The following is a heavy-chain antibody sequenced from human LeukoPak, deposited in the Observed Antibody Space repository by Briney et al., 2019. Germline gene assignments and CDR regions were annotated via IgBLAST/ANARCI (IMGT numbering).Heavy chain of an antibody. Sequence: SETLSLTCAVYGGSFSGYYWSWIRQPPGKGLEWIGEINHSGSTNYNPSLKSRVTISVDTSKNQFSLKLSSVTAADTAVYYCARRGSYRHRHLNYFDYWGQGTLVTVSS. V-gene: IGHV4-34*01. CDR3: ARRGSYRHRHLNYFDY. D-gene: IGHD3-16*02. CDR1: GGSFSGYY. CDR2: INHSGST. J-gene: IGHJ4*02.